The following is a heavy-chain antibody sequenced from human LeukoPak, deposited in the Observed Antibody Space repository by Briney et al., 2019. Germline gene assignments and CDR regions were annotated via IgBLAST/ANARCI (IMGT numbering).Heavy chain of an antibody. CDR1: GYTFTGYY. CDR2: INPNSGGT. Sequence: ASVKVSCKASGYTFTGYYMHWVRQAPGQGLEWMGWINPNSGGTNYAQKFQGRVTMTRDTSISTAYMELSRLRSDDTAVYYCARGPKDSSGYRDAFDIWGQGTMVTVSS. D-gene: IGHD3-22*01. CDR3: ARGPKDSSGYRDAFDI. J-gene: IGHJ3*02. V-gene: IGHV1-2*02.